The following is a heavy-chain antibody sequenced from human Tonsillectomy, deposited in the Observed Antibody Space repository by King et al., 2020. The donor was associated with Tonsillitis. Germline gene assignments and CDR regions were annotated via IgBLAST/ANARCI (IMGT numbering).Heavy chain of an antibody. Sequence: VQLVESGGGLVQPGGSLRLSCAASGITLSYYAMSWVRQAPGKGLEWVSAISASGGSFKYADTVKGRFSIFRDNSKNTLYLQVNSLRAEDTSVYYCAKEGQRTTVTTAFDYWGQGTLVTVSS. J-gene: IGHJ4*02. CDR1: GITLSYYA. CDR2: ISASGGSF. CDR3: AKEGQRTTVTTAFDY. V-gene: IGHV3-23*04. D-gene: IGHD4-17*01.